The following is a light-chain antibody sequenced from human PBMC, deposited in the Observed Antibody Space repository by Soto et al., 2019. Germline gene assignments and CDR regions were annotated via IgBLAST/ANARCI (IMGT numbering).Light chain of an antibody. CDR3: QLYGTSAEPA. Sequence: EIVLTQSPGTLSLSPGERATLSCRASQSVSSSFLAWYQQRPGQPIRLLIYGASTRATGIPDRFSGSASGKGLTPTINRPEPEHFSAYSCQLYGTSAEPAFAGGTNVEIK. CDR1: QSVSSSF. J-gene: IGKJ4*02. V-gene: IGKV3-20*01. CDR2: GAS.